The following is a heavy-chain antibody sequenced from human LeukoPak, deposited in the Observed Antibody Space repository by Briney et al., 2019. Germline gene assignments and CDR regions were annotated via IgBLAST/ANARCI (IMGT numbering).Heavy chain of an antibody. J-gene: IGHJ6*03. CDR3: ASGSGSYRTPYYYMDV. V-gene: IGHV3-53*01. CDR2: IYSGGST. D-gene: IGHD3-10*01. Sequence: PGGSLRLSCAASGFTVSSNYMSWVRQAPGKGLEWVSLIYSGGSTNYADSVKGRFTISRDNSKNTLYLQMNSLRAEDTAVYYCASGSGSYRTPYYYMDVWGKGTTVTVSS. CDR1: GFTVSSNY.